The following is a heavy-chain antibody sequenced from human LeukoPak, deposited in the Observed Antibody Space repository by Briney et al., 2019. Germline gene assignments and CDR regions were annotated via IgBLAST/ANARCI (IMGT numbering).Heavy chain of an antibody. Sequence: PSETLSLTCTVSGGSISSGSYYWNWIRQPAGKGLEWIGRIYSSGSTNYNPSLKSRVTISVDTSKNQFSLKLNSVTAADTAVYYCARGAYYYDSRGYFTFHIWGQGTMVTVSS. V-gene: IGHV4-61*02. CDR1: GGSISSGSYY. CDR2: IYSSGST. J-gene: IGHJ3*02. CDR3: ARGAYYYDSRGYFTFHI. D-gene: IGHD3-22*01.